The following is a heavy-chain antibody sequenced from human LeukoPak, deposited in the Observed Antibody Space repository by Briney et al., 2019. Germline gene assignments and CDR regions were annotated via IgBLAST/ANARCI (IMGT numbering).Heavy chain of an antibody. V-gene: IGHV3-7*04. CDR1: GFTFSSYW. CDR2: IKQDGSEK. CDR3: ATDCISTRCYKY. D-gene: IGHD2-2*01. Sequence: GGSLRLSCAASGFTFSSYWMSWVRQAPGKGLEGVANIKQDGSEKYYVDSVKGRFTISRDNAKNSLFLQMSSLRAEDTAVYYCATDCISTRCYKYWGQGTLVTVSS. J-gene: IGHJ4*02.